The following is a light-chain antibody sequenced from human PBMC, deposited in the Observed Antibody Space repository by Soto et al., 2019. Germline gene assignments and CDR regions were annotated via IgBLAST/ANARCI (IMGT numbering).Light chain of an antibody. CDR2: AAS. J-gene: IGKJ5*01. V-gene: IGKV1-9*01. CDR3: QQLNSYPIT. Sequence: DIQLTQSPSFLSASVGDIVTITFRASQGISSYLAWYQQKPGKAPKLLIYAASTLQRGVPSRFSGSGSGTDFTLTISSLQPEDFATYYCQQLNSYPITFGQGTRLEIK. CDR1: QGISSY.